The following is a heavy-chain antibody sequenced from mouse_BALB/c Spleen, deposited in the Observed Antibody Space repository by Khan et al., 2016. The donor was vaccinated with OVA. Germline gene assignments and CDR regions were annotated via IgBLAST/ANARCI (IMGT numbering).Heavy chain of an antibody. CDR1: EFTFSDYY. Sequence: EVELVESGGGLVKPGGSLKLSCAASEFTFSDYYMYWVRQTPEKRLEWVATISDGGSSTYYPASVKGRFTISRDNAKNNLYLQMSSLKSEDTAIYYCARAGYGGFAYWGQGTLVTVSA. D-gene: IGHD1-1*02. V-gene: IGHV5-4*02. CDR2: ISDGGSST. CDR3: ARAGYGGFAY. J-gene: IGHJ3*01.